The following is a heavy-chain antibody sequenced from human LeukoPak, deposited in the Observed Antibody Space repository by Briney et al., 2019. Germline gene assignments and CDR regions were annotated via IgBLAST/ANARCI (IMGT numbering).Heavy chain of an antibody. V-gene: IGHV3-49*04. CDR1: GFNLEDYA. CDR3: TAEVEQGGSYWGGEY. Sequence: PGRSLRLSCATSGFNLEDYAMNWVRQAPGKGLEWVGLIASKAYGGTEDFAASVKGRFSISRDDSRAIAYLQMNSLKIEDTGVYFCTAEVEQGGSYWGGEYWGQGTLVVVSS. J-gene: IGHJ4*02. CDR2: IASKAYGGTE. D-gene: IGHD3-10*01.